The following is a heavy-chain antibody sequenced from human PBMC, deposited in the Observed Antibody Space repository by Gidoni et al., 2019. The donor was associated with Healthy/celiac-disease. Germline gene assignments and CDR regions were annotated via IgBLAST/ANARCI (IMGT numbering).Heavy chain of an antibody. D-gene: IGHD6-19*01. J-gene: IGHJ4*02. CDR2: INPNSGGT. CDR1: GYTSTGYY. CDR3: ARADRSSGWYVGKSFDY. Sequence: QVQLVQSGAEVTKPGASVKVSCKASGYTSTGYYMPWVRQAPGPGLEWMGWINPNSGGTNYAQKFQGWVTMTRDTSISTAYMELSRLRSDDTAVYYCARADRSSGWYVGKSFDYWGQGTLVTVSS. V-gene: IGHV1-2*04.